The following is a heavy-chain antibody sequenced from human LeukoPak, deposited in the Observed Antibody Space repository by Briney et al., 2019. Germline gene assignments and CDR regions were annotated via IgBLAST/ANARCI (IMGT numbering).Heavy chain of an antibody. CDR1: GFTFSSYA. V-gene: IGHV3-23*01. CDR3: AKNTRIVVVTWYFDL. J-gene: IGHJ2*01. CDR2: ISGSGGST. Sequence: GGSLRLSCAASGFTFSSYAMSWVRQAPGKGLEWVSAISGSGGSTYYADSVKGRFTISRDNSKNTLYLQMNSLRAEDTAVYYCAKNTRIVVVTWYFDLWGRGTLVTVSS. D-gene: IGHD2-21*02.